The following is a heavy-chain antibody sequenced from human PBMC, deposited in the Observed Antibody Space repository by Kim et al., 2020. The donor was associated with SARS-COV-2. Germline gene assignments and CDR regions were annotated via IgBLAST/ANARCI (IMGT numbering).Heavy chain of an antibody. V-gene: IGHV3-48*03. J-gene: IGHJ2*01. CDR2: ISSSGSTI. CDR3: AREGYDFWSGYYGGLWYFDL. CDR1: GFTFSSYE. D-gene: IGHD3-3*01. Sequence: VGSLRLSCAASGFTFSSYEMNWVRQAPGKGLEWVSYISSSGSTIYYADSVKGRFTISRDNAKNSLYLQMNSLRAEDTAVYYCAREGYDFWSGYYGGLWYFDLWGRGTLVTVSS.